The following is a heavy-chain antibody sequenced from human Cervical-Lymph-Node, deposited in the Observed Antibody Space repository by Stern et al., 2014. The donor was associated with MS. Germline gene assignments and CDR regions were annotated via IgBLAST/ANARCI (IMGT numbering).Heavy chain of an antibody. CDR1: GFTFSNYG. Sequence: VQLVQSGGGFVKPGGSLRLSCAVSGFTFSNYGMSWVRRAPGKGLEGVSAISGIGGSTFYADSVKGRFTISRNNFQNTLYLQMSSLRADDTAVYYCAKVSDDYDAHWFFDLWGRGTLVTVSS. J-gene: IGHJ2*01. D-gene: IGHD4-17*01. CDR2: ISGIGGST. V-gene: IGHV3-23*04. CDR3: AKVSDDYDAHWFFDL.